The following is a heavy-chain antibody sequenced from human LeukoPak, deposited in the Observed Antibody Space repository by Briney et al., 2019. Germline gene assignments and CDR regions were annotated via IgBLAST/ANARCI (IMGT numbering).Heavy chain of an antibody. CDR2: IRNDGNNK. Sequence: GGSLRLSCAASGFTFSGYGIRWVRQAPGKGLEWVAFIRNDGNNKYYADSVKGRFTISRDNSKNTLYLQMTSLRVEDTAVYYCAKDRCSSGCAGVDHCGQGTLVTVSS. D-gene: IGHD6-19*01. CDR1: GFTFSGYG. J-gene: IGHJ4*02. V-gene: IGHV3-30*02. CDR3: AKDRCSSGCAGVDH.